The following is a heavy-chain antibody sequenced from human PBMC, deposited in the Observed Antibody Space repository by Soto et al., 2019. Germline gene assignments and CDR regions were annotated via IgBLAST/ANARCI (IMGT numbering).Heavy chain of an antibody. V-gene: IGHV4-39*01. CDR1: GGSISSSGYY. CDR3: ANRRGFCSGDSCFPFDY. D-gene: IGHD2-15*01. J-gene: IGHJ4*02. Sequence: LPETLSLTCTVAGGSISSSGYYWGWIRQPPGKGLEWIGTIYYTGSTYYNPSLKSRLTISVDTSKNQFSLKLNSVTAADTAVYYCANRRGFCSGDSCFPFDYWGQGILVTVSS. CDR2: IYYTGST.